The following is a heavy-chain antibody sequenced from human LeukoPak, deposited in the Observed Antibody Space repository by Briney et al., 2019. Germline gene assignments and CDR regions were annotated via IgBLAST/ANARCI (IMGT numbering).Heavy chain of an antibody. CDR2: ISVKNGDT. CDR3: ARDQSRVGGTRPVDF. V-gene: IGHV1-18*01. Sequence: ASVKVSCKASGYTFSNYGISWVRQAPGQGLEWMGWISVKNGDTTYAQKLQGRVTTTIDTSTSTAYMELRSLTSDDTAVYYCARDQSRVGGTRPVDFWGQGTLVTVSS. J-gene: IGHJ4*02. CDR1: GYTFSNYG. D-gene: IGHD1-26*01.